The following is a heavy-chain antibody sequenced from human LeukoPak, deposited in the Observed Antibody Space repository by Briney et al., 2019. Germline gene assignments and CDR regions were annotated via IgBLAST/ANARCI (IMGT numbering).Heavy chain of an antibody. CDR1: GYTLTELS. V-gene: IGHV1-24*01. CDR3: ATQVSSGALAFDI. Sequence: GASVKASCKVSGYTLTELSMHWVRQAPGKGLEWMGGFDPEDGETIYAQKFQGRVTMTEDTSTDTAYMELSSLRSEDTAVYYCATQVSSGALAFDIWGQGTMVTVSS. D-gene: IGHD1-26*01. J-gene: IGHJ3*02. CDR2: FDPEDGET.